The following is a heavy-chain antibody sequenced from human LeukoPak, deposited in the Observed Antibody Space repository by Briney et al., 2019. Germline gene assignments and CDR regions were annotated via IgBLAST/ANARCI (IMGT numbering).Heavy chain of an antibody. Sequence: SETLSLTCSVSGGSISSYYWSWIRQPPGKGLEWIGYVHYIGSIKSNPSLKSRVTISIDTSKKQLSLKMNSVTAADTAVYFCATNYGGNSNDAFDIWGQGTMVTVSS. D-gene: IGHD4-23*01. CDR3: ATNYGGNSNDAFDI. V-gene: IGHV4-59*01. CDR1: GGSISSYY. J-gene: IGHJ3*02. CDR2: VHYIGSI.